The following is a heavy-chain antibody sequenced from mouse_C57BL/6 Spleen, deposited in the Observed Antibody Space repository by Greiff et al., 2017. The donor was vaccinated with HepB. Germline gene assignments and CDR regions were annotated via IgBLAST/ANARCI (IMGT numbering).Heavy chain of an antibody. CDR1: GFTFSSYA. D-gene: IGHD1-1*01. Sequence: EVKLVESGGGLVKPGGSLKLSCAASGFTFSSYAMSWVRQTPEKRLEWVATISDGGSYTYYPENVKGRFTISRDNAKNNLYLQMSHLKSEDTAMYYCARSYYGSRGMDYFDYWGQGTTLTVSS. V-gene: IGHV5-4*03. CDR3: ARSYYGSRGMDYFDY. CDR2: ISDGGSYT. J-gene: IGHJ2*01.